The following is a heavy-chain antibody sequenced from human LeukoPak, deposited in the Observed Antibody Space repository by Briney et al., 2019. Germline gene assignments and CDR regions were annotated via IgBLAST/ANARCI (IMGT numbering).Heavy chain of an antibody. J-gene: IGHJ4*02. D-gene: IGHD4/OR15-4a*01. CDR2: MNPNSGNT. CDR1: GYTFTSYD. CDR3: ASDDYGAMVFDY. V-gene: IGHV1-8*01. Sequence: ASVKVSCKASGYTFTSYDINWVRQATGQGLEWMGWMNPNSGNTAYAQKFQGRVTMTRNTSISTAYMELSSLRSEDTAVYYCASDDYGAMVFDYWGQGTLVTVSS.